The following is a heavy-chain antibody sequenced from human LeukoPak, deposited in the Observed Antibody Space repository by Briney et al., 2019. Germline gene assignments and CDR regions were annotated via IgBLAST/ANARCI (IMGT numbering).Heavy chain of an antibody. D-gene: IGHD1-26*01. V-gene: IGHV1-24*01. CDR2: FDTENGET. Sequence: ASLRDSSEVSLYTLTELSMHCGRQTPGKGVWRMGGFDTENGETIDAQKFQGRVTMTEDTSTDTAYMELSTLRSEDTAAYYCATDLGATGLGFDTWGQGTLVTVSS. CDR3: ATDLGATGLGFDT. J-gene: IGHJ5*02. CDR1: LYTLTELS.